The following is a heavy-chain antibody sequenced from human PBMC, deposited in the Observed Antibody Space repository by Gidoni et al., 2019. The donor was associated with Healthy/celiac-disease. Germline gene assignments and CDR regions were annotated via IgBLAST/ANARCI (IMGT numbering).Heavy chain of an antibody. CDR1: GFTFSSYA. Sequence: EVQLLESGGGLVQPGGSLRLSCAASGFTFSSYAMSWVRPAPGKGLEWVSAISGSGGSTYYADSVKGRFTISRDNSKNTLYLQMNSLRAEDTAVYYCANMRSSSWYVISWGQGTLVTVSS. V-gene: IGHV3-23*01. CDR2: ISGSGGST. J-gene: IGHJ5*02. CDR3: ANMRSSSWYVIS. D-gene: IGHD6-13*01.